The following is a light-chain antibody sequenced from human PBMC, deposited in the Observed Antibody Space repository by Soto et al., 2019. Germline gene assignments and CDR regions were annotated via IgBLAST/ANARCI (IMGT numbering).Light chain of an antibody. J-gene: IGKJ1*01. CDR2: DAS. CDR1: QSVSSSY. Sequence: EIVLTQSPATLSLSPGERATLSCGASQSVSSSYLAWYQQKPGLAPRLLIYDASSRATGIPDRFSGSGSGTDSTLTISRLEPEDFAVYHCQQYGRSWTFGQGTKADIK. V-gene: IGKV3D-20*01. CDR3: QQYGRSWT.